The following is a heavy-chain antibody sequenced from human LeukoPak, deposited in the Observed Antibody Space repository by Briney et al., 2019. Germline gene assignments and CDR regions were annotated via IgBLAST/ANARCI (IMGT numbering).Heavy chain of an antibody. V-gene: IGHV3-73*01. D-gene: IGHD5-18*01. CDR2: IRSKRNNYAT. Sequence: GGSLKLSCAASGFSFSGSALHWVRQASGKGLEWVGRIRSKRNNYATEYGASVKGRFTISRDESKNTAYLQMNSLKSEDTAVYYCTRQGEPTALIDHWSQGTLVSVSS. J-gene: IGHJ4*02. CDR1: GFSFSGSA. CDR3: TRQGEPTALIDH.